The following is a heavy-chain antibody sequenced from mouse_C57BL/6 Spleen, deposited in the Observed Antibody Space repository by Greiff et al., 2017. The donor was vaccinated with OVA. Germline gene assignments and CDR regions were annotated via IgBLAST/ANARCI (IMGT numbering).Heavy chain of an antibody. D-gene: IGHD1-1*01. V-gene: IGHV14-4*01. J-gene: IGHJ2*01. CDR1: GFNIKDDY. Sequence: VQLQQSGAELVRPGASVKLSCTASGFNIKDDYMHWVKQRPEQGLEWIGWIDPENGDTEYASKFQGKATITADTSSNTAYLQLSSLTSEDTAVYYCFITTVERYYFDYWGQGTTLTVSS. CDR3: FITTVERYYFDY. CDR2: IDPENGDT.